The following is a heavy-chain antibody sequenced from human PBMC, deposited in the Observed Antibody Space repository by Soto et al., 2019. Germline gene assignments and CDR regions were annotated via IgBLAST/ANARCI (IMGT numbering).Heavy chain of an antibody. J-gene: IGHJ4*01. CDR2: INPNSRDT. CDR1: GYTFTAYY. D-gene: IGHD6-13*01. V-gene: IGHV1-2*02. Sequence: QVQLVQSGAEVKKPGASVKVSCKASGYTFTAYYIHWVRQAPGQGLEWMGWINPNSRDTNNAQKFQGRVTMTRDASNSTTHMELRRLRSDDTAVYYCARGNPTAADTCIDFWGHGTLVTVSS. CDR3: ARGNPTAADTCIDF.